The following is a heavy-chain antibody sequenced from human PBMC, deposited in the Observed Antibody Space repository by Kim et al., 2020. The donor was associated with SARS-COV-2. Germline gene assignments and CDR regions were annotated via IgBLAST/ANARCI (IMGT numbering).Heavy chain of an antibody. CDR2: ISGSGGST. D-gene: IGHD2-2*01. Sequence: GGSLRLSCAASGFTFSSYAMSWVRQAPGKGLEWVSAISGSGGSTYYADSVKGRFTISRDNSKNTLYLQMNSLRAEDTAVYYCAKVVVPAAMKNYYYYGMDVWGQGTTVTVSS. CDR1: GFTFSSYA. CDR3: AKVVVPAAMKNYYYYGMDV. J-gene: IGHJ6*02. V-gene: IGHV3-23*01.